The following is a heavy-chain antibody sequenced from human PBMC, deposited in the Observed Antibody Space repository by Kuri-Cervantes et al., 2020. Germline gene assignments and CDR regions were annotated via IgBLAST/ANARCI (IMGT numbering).Heavy chain of an antibody. Sequence: SETLSLTCTVSGGSISSYYWSWIRQPPGKGLEWIGEINHSGSTNYNPSLKSRVTISVDTSKNQFSLKLSSVTAADTAVYYCARGPGFSRGTPDYWGQGALVTVSS. D-gene: IGHD6-13*01. CDR1: GGSISSYY. V-gene: IGHV4-34*01. J-gene: IGHJ4*02. CDR2: INHSGST. CDR3: ARGPGFSRGTPDY.